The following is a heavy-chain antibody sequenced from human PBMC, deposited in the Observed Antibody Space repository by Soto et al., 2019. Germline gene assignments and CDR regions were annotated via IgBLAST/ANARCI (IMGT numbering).Heavy chain of an antibody. V-gene: IGHV3-23*01. CDR2: ISGSGGST. Sequence: GGSLRLSCAASGFTFSSYAMSWVRQAPGKGLEWVSAISGSGGSTYYADSVKGRFTISRDNSKNTLYLQMNSLRAEDTAVYYCAKDEVGATPYYYGMDVWGQGTTVTV. J-gene: IGHJ6*02. CDR3: AKDEVGATPYYYGMDV. CDR1: GFTFSSYA. D-gene: IGHD1-26*01.